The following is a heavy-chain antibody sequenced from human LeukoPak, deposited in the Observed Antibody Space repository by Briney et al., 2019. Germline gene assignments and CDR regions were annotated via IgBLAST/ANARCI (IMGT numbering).Heavy chain of an antibody. V-gene: IGHV3-66*01. CDR2: IYSGGTT. J-gene: IGHJ4*02. CDR1: GFTVSSDY. D-gene: IGHD3-10*01. CDR3: ARGFTVRGLINHFDY. Sequence: PGGSLRLSCAASGFTVSSDYMSWVRQAPGKGLEWVSVIYSGGTTYYTDSVKGRFTISRDNSKNALYLQMNSLRAEDTAVYYCARGFTVRGLINHFDYWGQGTLVTVSS.